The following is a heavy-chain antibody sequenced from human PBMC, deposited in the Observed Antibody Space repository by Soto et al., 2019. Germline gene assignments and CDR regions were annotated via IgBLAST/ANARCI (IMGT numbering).Heavy chain of an antibody. J-gene: IGHJ4*02. D-gene: IGHD3-3*01. CDR3: AKGGQLYYDFWSGYYLFDY. CDR2: ISGSGGST. Sequence: EVQLLESGGGLVQPGGSLRLSCAASGFTFSSYAMSWVRQAPGKGLEWVSAISGSGGSTYYADSVKGRFTISRDNSKNTVYLQMNSLRAEDTAVYYCAKGGQLYYDFWSGYYLFDYWGQGTLVTVSS. V-gene: IGHV3-23*01. CDR1: GFTFSSYA.